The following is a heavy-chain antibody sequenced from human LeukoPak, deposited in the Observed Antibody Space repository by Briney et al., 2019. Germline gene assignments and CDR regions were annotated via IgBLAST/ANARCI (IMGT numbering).Heavy chain of an antibody. D-gene: IGHD2-15*01. Sequence: SETLSLTCTVSGGSISSYYWGWIRQPPGKGLEWIGSIYYSGSTYYNPSLKSRVTISVDTSKNQFSLKLSSVTAADTAVYYCARDTNCSGGSCYLYYYYYYYMDVWGKGTTVTVSS. CDR3: ARDTNCSGGSCYLYYYYYYYMDV. CDR2: IYYSGST. CDR1: GGSISSYY. V-gene: IGHV4-39*07. J-gene: IGHJ6*03.